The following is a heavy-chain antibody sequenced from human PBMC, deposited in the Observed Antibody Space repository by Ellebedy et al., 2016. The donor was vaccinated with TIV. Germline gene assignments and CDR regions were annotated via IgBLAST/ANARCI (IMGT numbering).Heavy chain of an antibody. Sequence: GESLKISXAASGFTFSSYAMSWVRQAPGKGLEWVSAISGSGGSTYYADSVKGRFTISRDNSKNTLYLQMNSLRAEDTAVYYCAKDNIVVVVAALYPVVRWFDPWGQGTLVTVSS. J-gene: IGHJ5*02. V-gene: IGHV3-23*01. CDR2: ISGSGGST. CDR3: AKDNIVVVVAALYPVVRWFDP. CDR1: GFTFSSYA. D-gene: IGHD2-15*01.